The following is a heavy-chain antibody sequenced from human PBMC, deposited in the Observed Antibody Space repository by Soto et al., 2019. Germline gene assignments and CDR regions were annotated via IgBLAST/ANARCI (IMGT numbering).Heavy chain of an antibody. CDR2: IPYDGSNK. CDR1: GFTFSSYA. J-gene: IGHJ4*02. Sequence: GSLRLSCVASGFTFSSYAMHWVRQAPGKGLEWVAVIPYDGSNKYYADSVKGRFTISRDNSKNTLYLQMNSLRAEDTAVYYCASEQLAVLRGVLDYWGQGTLVTVSS. V-gene: IGHV3-30-3*01. CDR3: ASEQLAVLRGVLDY. D-gene: IGHD1-1*01.